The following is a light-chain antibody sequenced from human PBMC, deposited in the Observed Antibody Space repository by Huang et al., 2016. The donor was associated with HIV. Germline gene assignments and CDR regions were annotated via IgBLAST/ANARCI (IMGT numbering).Light chain of an antibody. J-gene: IGKJ2*01. CDR1: QKLLYSDGHNR. V-gene: IGKV2-28*01. CDR2: LGS. Sequence: EIVMTQSPLSLPVTPGQPASISCKSSQKLLYSDGHNRLDLYLQKPGQSPQLVVFLGSNRAPGVSDRFSGSGSGTDFTLEISRVEAEDVGVYYCMQGLQAPPTFGQGTKLEI. CDR3: MQGLQAPPT.